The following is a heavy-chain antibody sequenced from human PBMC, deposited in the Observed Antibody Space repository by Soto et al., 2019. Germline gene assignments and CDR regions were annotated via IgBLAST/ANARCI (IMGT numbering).Heavy chain of an antibody. Sequence: ASVKVSCKGSGYTFTSYVLSWVRQAPGQGLEWIGWINPNSGGTNCAEKFHGRVTRTRDTDIRIACMELSSLRCDDTALSSRAGDYLGVAAAMGLMDFRSQRNTVTVSS. J-gene: IGHJ6*02. CDR1: GYTFTSYV. CDR3: AGDYLGVAAAMGLMDF. CDR2: INPNSGGT. V-gene: IGHV1-2*02. D-gene: IGHD2-15*01.